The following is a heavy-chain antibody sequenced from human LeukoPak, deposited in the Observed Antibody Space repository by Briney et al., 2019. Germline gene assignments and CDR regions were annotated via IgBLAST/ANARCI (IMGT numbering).Heavy chain of an antibody. CDR3: ASNIAVAGSYYYGMDV. CDR1: GGSISSYY. CDR2: FYYSGST. D-gene: IGHD6-19*01. V-gene: IGHV4-59*08. Sequence: SETLSLTCTVSGGSISSYYWSWIRQTPGKGLEWIGYFYYSGSTNYNPSLKSRVTISVDTSKNQFSLRLSSVTAADTAVYYCASNIAVAGSYYYGMDVWGQGTTVTVSS. J-gene: IGHJ6*02.